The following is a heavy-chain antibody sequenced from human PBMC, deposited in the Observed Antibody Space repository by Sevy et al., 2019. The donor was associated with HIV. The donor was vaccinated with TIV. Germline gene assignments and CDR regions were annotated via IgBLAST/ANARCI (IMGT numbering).Heavy chain of an antibody. J-gene: IGHJ3*02. V-gene: IGHV3-15*07. Sequence: GGSLRLSCAASGFTFSNAWMNWVRQAPGKGLEWVGSIKSKTDGGTTDYAAPVKGRFTISRDDSKNTLYLQMNSLKTEDTAVYYCTTDLMGLITMVRGVIPAAFDIWGQGTMVTVSS. CDR2: IKSKTDGGTT. CDR1: GFTFSNAW. CDR3: TTDLMGLITMVRGVIPAAFDI. D-gene: IGHD3-10*01.